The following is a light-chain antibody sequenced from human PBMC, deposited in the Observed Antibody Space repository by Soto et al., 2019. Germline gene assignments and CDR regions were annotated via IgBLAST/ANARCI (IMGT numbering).Light chain of an antibody. CDR1: SSDVGGYNY. CDR2: EVS. V-gene: IGLV2-14*01. Sequence: QSALTQPASVSGSPGQSITISCFGTSSDVGGYNYVSWYQQHPGKVTKLMVYEVSHRPEGVSYRFSGSKSGNTASLRISGRQPEAAADYYCSSYTSTNPPVVFGTGTKSTVL. J-gene: IGLJ1*01. CDR3: SSYTSTNPPVV.